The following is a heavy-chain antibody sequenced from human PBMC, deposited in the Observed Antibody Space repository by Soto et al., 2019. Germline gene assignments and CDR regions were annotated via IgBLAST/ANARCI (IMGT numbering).Heavy chain of an antibody. V-gene: IGHV3-48*03. CDR3: VNEQSEVNSGYAAFHL. Sequence: EGQLVESGGALVSPGGSLRLSCAASGFNFRNFEMNWVRQSPGEGPEWLAHVKPGGHFTLYADFVRGRFTISGDDVANSLFLQMHNLRFEDSGIYYCVNEQSEVNSGYAAFHLWGQGTLVTVSS. D-gene: IGHD5-12*01. CDR2: VKPGGHFT. J-gene: IGHJ3*01. CDR1: GFNFRNFE.